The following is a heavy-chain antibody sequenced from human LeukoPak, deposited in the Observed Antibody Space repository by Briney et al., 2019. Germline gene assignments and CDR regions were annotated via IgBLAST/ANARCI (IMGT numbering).Heavy chain of an antibody. V-gene: IGHV3-74*01. CDR1: GFSFSNYW. Sequence: GGSLRLSCAASGFSFSNYWMHWVRQAPGKGLVWVTRMNSDGSATYYADSVQGRFTISRDNAKNTLYLQMNSLRAEDTAMYFCAKGPNYFDSWGQGTLVTVSP. CDR2: MNSDGSAT. J-gene: IGHJ4*02. CDR3: AKGPNYFDS.